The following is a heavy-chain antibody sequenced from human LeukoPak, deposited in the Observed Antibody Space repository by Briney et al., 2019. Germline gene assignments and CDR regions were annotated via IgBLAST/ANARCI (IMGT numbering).Heavy chain of an antibody. J-gene: IGHJ4*02. D-gene: IGHD6-19*01. CDR2: MNTNSGNT. CDR3: ARVHSQWLVLNY. Sequence: GAPVKVSCKASGYTFTSYDINWVRQATGQGLEWMGWMNTNSGNTGYAQKFQGRVTMTRNTSISTAYMELSSLRSEDTAVYYCARVHSQWLVLNYWGQGTPVTVSS. V-gene: IGHV1-8*01. CDR1: GYTFTSYD.